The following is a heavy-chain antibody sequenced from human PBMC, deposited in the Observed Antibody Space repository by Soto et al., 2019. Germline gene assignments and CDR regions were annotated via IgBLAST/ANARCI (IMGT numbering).Heavy chain of an antibody. CDR2: MNPNSGNT. V-gene: IGHV1-8*01. D-gene: IGHD3-3*01. CDR3: ARRVRGYDYWSGQNRPYYFDY. J-gene: IGHJ4*02. Sequence: GASVKVSCKASGYTFTSYDINWVRQATGQGLEWMGWMNPNSGNTGYAQKFQGRVTMTRNTSISTAYMELSSLRSEDTAVYYCARRVRGYDYWSGQNRPYYFDYWGQGTWFTVSS. CDR1: GYTFTSYD.